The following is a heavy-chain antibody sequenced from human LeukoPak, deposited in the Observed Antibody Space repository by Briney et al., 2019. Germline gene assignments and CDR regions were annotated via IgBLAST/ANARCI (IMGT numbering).Heavy chain of an antibody. V-gene: IGHV3-48*02. CDR3: ARPFCSRTSCYYYFEY. CDR1: GFTFSNYG. D-gene: IGHD2-2*01. J-gene: IGHJ4*02. Sequence: GGSLRLSCAASGFTFSNYGMNWVRQAPGKGLEWISYISSSGSTIHYADSVKGRFTISRDSAKNSLYLQMNSLRDEDTAVYYCARPFCSRTSCYYYFEYWGQGTLVTVSS. CDR2: ISSSGSTI.